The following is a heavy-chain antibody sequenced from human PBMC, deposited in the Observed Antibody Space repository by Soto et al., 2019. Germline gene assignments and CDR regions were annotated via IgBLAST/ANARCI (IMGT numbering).Heavy chain of an antibody. Sequence: QKYLVESGGGVVQPGGSLRLSCVASGSIFSGYGMHWVRQAPGKGVEWVAVIWYDGSNKYYADSVKGRFTISRDNSKNMLYLQMDSLRAEDTAVYYWARDGIGGTVFRGFCDYWGPGTLVTVSS. J-gene: IGHJ4*02. CDR2: IWYDGSNK. CDR1: GSIFSGYG. V-gene: IGHV3-33*01. D-gene: IGHD1-7*01. CDR3: ARDGIGGTVFRGFCDY.